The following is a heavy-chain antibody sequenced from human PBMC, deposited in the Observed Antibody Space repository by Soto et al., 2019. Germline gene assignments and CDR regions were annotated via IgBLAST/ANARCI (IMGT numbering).Heavy chain of an antibody. CDR2: IIPIFGTA. J-gene: IGHJ4*02. Sequence: QVQLVQSGAEVKEPGSSVKVSCKASGGTFSSYAISWVRQAPGQGLEWMGGIIPIFGTANYAQKFQGRVTITADEPKSTAYKELSSLRSEDTAVYYCARDHVAPPGPFDYWGQGTLVTVSS. CDR3: ARDHVAPPGPFDY. CDR1: GGTFSSYA. V-gene: IGHV1-69*12.